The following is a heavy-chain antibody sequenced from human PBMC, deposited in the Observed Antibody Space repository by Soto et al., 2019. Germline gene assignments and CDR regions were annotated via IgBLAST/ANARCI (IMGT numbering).Heavy chain of an antibody. Sequence: EVQLLESGGGLVQPGGSLRLSCAVSGFTFSSYAMSWVRQAPGKGLEWVSAIKVSGGSTYYADSVKGRFTISRDISKKTLYLQMNSLRAEDTAVYYCAKGLYYYDSGTYYCEYFQHWGQGTLVTVSS. CDR1: GFTFSSYA. J-gene: IGHJ1*01. CDR2: IKVSGGST. V-gene: IGHV3-23*01. CDR3: AKGLYYYDSGTYYCEYFQH. D-gene: IGHD3-22*01.